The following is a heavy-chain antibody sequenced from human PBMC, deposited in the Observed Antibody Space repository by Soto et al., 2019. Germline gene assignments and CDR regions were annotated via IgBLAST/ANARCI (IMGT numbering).Heavy chain of an antibody. CDR2: ISYDGSNK. CDR1: GFTFSSYG. D-gene: IGHD1-1*01. Sequence: PGGSLRLSCAASGFTFSSYGMHWVRQAPGKGLEWVAVISYDGSNKYYADSVKGRFTISRDNSKNTLYLQMNSLRAEDTAVYYCAHSQRRGYNKYYYGMDVWGQGTTVTVSS. V-gene: IGHV3-30*03. CDR3: AHSQRRGYNKYYYGMDV. J-gene: IGHJ6*02.